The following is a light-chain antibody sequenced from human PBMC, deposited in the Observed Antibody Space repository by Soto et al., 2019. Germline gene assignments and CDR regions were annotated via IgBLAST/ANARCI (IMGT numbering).Light chain of an antibody. J-gene: IGKJ1*01. CDR1: QTISSW. Sequence: DIQMTQSPSTLCGSVGDRVTITCRASQTISSWLAWYQQKPWKAPKLLIYKASTLKSGVPSRFSGSGSGTEFTLTISSLQPDDFATYYCQHYNSYSEAFGQGTKVDIK. CDR2: KAS. CDR3: QHYNSYSEA. V-gene: IGKV1-5*03.